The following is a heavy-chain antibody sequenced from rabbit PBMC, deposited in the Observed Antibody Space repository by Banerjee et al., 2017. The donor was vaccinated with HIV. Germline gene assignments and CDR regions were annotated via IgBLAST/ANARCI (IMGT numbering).Heavy chain of an antibody. J-gene: IGHJ4*01. CDR3: ANSWDGAGGYGYTIFGL. Sequence: QSLEESGGDLVKPGASLTLTCTASGFSFSSSYYMCWVRQAPGKGLEWIACIYGGDSGSSYYASWAKGRFTISKTSSTTVTLQMTSLTAADTATYFCANSWDGAGGYGYTIFGLWGQGTLVTVS. CDR2: IYGGDSGSS. D-gene: IGHD6-1*01. CDR1: GFSFSSSYY. V-gene: IGHV1S40*01.